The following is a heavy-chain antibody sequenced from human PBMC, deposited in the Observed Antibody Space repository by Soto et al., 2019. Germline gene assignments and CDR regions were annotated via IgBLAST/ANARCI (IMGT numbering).Heavy chain of an antibody. CDR2: IYYSGST. CDR3: ARSSIVPRLLMYPFDY. Sequence: SETLPLTCTVSGGSLSSGGYYWSWIRQHPGKGLEWIGYIYYSGSTYYNPSLKSRVTISVDTSKNQFSLRLNSVTAADTAVYYCARSSIVPRLLMYPFDYWGQGTLVTVS. V-gene: IGHV4-31*03. D-gene: IGHD2-8*01. CDR1: GGSLSSGGYY. J-gene: IGHJ4*02.